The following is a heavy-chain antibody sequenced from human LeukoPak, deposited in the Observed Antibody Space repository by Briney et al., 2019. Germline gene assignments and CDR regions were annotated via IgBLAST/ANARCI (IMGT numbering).Heavy chain of an antibody. CDR1: GFTFSSYG. D-gene: IGHD2-15*01. CDR2: ISYDGSNK. CDR3: AKDRYCSGGSCLGY. Sequence: SGGSLRLSCAASGFTFSSYGMHWVRQAPGKGLEWVAVISYDGSNKYYADSVKGRFTISRDNSKRTLYLQMNSLRAEDTAVYYCAKDRYCSGGSCLGYWGQGTLVTVSS. V-gene: IGHV3-30*18. J-gene: IGHJ4*02.